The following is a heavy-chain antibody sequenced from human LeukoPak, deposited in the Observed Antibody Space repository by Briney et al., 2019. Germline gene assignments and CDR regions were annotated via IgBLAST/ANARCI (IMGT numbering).Heavy chain of an antibody. CDR3: ATGRDITVAGPGGYFDY. V-gene: IGHV3-11*01. CDR2: IGPGDGMI. Sequence: GGSLRLSCAASGFTFSDYHMNWIRQAPGKGLEWVAYIGPGDGMIYFADSVKGRFTSSRDNAENSLFLQMNSLTAEDTAVYYCATGRDITVAGPGGYFDYWGQGTLVTVSS. J-gene: IGHJ4*02. D-gene: IGHD6-19*01. CDR1: GFTFSDYH.